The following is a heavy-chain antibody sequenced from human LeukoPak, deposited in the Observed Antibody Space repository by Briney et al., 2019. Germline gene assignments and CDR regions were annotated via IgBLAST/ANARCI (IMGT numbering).Heavy chain of an antibody. CDR2: INHSGST. Sequence: SETLSLTCAVYGGSFSGYYWSWIRQPPGKGLEWIGEINHSGSTNYNPSLKSRVTISVDTSKNQFSLKLSSVTAADTAVYYCARGRRLTFGGVIDGDDYWGQGTLVTVSS. V-gene: IGHV4-34*01. D-gene: IGHD3-16*02. CDR1: GGSFSGYY. J-gene: IGHJ4*02. CDR3: ARGRRLTFGGVIDGDDY.